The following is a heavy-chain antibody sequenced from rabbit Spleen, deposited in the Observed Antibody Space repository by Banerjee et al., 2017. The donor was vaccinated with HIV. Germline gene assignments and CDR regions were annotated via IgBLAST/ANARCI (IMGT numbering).Heavy chain of an antibody. Sequence: QSLEESGGDLVKPDESLTLTCTGSGFSLSTYYYMCWVRQAPGKGLEWIGCIVTGSSGSTYFASWVNGRFTISKTSSTTVTLQMTSLTAADTATYFCARDLDGVIGWNFGWWGPGTLVTVS. CDR2: IVTGSSGST. D-gene: IGHD4-1*01. CDR1: GFSLSTYYY. V-gene: IGHV1S40*01. CDR3: ARDLDGVIGWNFGW. J-gene: IGHJ6*01.